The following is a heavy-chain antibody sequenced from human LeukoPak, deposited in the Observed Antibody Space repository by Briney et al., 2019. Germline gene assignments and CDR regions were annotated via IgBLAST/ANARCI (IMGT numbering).Heavy chain of an antibody. CDR1: GDSINSLDL. J-gene: IGHJ4*02. CDR2: MYLSGTT. D-gene: IGHD3-22*01. V-gene: IGHV4-4*02. CDR3: AGLVGRYSSGLYYYYFDY. Sequence: SETLSLTCTVSGDSINSLDLWSWVRQPPGKGLEGIGEMYLSGTTHSNPSVKSRVTISIDKSKNQFFLNLSSVTAADTAVYYCAGLVGRYSSGLYYYYFDYWGQGTLVTVSS.